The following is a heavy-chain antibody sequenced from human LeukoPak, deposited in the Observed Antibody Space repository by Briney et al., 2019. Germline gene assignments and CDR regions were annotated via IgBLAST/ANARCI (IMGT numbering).Heavy chain of an antibody. D-gene: IGHD6-13*01. J-gene: IGHJ5*02. CDR1: GGTFSSYA. V-gene: IGHV1-69*13. CDR2: IIPIFGTA. Sequence: ASVKVSCKASGGTFSSYAISWVRQAPGQGLEWMGGIIPIFGTANYAQKFRGRVTITADESTSTAYMELSSLRSEDTAVYYCASMIAAAPYNWFDPWGQGTLVTVSS. CDR3: ASMIAAAPYNWFDP.